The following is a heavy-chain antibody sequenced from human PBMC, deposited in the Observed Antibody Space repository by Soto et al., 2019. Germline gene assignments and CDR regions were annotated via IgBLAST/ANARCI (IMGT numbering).Heavy chain of an antibody. CDR2: ISSSGSTI. CDR3: ARGEERVAMPSGY. Sequence: GGSLRLSCAASGFTFRDYIMSWVRQAPGKGLEWVSYISSSGSTIYYADSVKGRFTISRDNAKNSLYLQMNSLKTEDTAVYYSARGEERVAMPSGYWGQGTLVTVSS. J-gene: IGHJ4*02. D-gene: IGHD2-2*01. V-gene: IGHV3-11*01. CDR1: GFTFRDYI.